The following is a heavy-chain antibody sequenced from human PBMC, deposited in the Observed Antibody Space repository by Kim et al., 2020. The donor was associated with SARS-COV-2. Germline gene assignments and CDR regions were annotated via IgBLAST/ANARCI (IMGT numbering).Heavy chain of an antibody. Sequence: SETLSLTCTVSGGSISSYYWSWIRQPPGKGLEWIGYIYYSGSTNYNPSLKSRVTISVDTSKNQFSLKLSSVTAADTAVYYCARVPMTTGYYYYGMDVWGQGTTVTVSS. V-gene: IGHV4-59*01. CDR3: ARVPMTTGYYYYGMDV. CDR2: IYYSGST. J-gene: IGHJ6*02. D-gene: IGHD4-17*01. CDR1: GGSISSYY.